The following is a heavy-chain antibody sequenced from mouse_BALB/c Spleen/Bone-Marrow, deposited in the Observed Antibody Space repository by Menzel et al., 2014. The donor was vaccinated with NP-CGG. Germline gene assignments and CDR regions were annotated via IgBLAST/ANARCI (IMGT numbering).Heavy chain of an antibody. V-gene: IGHV1S130*01. J-gene: IGHJ2*01. Sequence: QVQLQQSGSVQARPGASVKLSCKASGYTFTSSWMHWAKQRPGQGLEWIGEIHPNSGNTNYNEKFKGKATLTVDASSSTAYVDLSSLTSEDFAVYYCARSGFDYWGQGTTLTVSS. CDR2: IHPNSGNT. CDR1: GYTFTSSW. D-gene: IGHD4-1*01. CDR3: ARSGFDY.